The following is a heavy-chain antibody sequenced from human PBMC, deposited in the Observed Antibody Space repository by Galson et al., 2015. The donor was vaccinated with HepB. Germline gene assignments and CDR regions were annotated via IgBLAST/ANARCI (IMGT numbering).Heavy chain of an antibody. D-gene: IGHD3-3*01. CDR3: TKAKSITTFGLLSAAYY. CDR2: ISGTGGST. CDR1: GFTFSSYA. J-gene: IGHJ4*02. V-gene: IGHV3-23*01. Sequence: SLRLSCAASGFTFSSYALSWVRQAPGKGLEWVSAISGTGGSTDYADSVKGRFTISRDKFKNKLYLQLNSMRYEDTAVYYCTKAKSITTFGLLSAAYYWGQGTLVAVS.